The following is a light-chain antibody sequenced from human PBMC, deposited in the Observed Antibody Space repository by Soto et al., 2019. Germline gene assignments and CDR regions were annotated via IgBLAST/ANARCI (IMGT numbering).Light chain of an antibody. CDR1: QSVSSSY. CDR2: GAS. CDR3: QQYGSSSWT. Sequence: EIVLTQSPGTLSLSPGERATLSCRASQSVSSSYFAWYQQRFGQAPRLLLYGASSRDTGIPDRFSGSGSGTDFTLTISSLEPEDFAVYYCQQYGSSSWTFGQGTKVEIK. V-gene: IGKV3-20*01. J-gene: IGKJ1*01.